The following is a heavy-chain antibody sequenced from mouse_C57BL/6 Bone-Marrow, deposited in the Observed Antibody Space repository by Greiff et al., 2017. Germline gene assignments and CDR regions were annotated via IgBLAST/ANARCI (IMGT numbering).Heavy chain of an antibody. V-gene: IGHV14-1*01. J-gene: IGHJ3*01. D-gene: IGHD1-1*01. CDR2: IDPEDGDT. CDR1: GFNIKDSY. Sequence: EVKLQESGAELVRPGASVKLSCTASGFNIKDSYMHWVQQRPEPGLEWIGRIDPEDGDTEYAPQFQGKATMTADTSSNTAYLQLSSRTSADTAVYYCTLLLRSWFAYWGQGTLVTGSA. CDR3: TLLLRSWFAY.